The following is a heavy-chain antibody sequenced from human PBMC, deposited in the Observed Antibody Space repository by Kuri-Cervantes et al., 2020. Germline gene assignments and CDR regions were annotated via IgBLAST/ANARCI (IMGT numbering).Heavy chain of an antibody. CDR1: GFTFSSYG. Sequence: GESLKISCAASGFTFSSYGMHWVRQAPGKGLEWVSSISSSSSYTYYADSVKGRFTISRDNAKNSLYLQMNSLRAEDTAVYYCARDGGATGDAFDIWGQGTMVTVSS. D-gene: IGHD1-26*01. CDR2: ISSSSSYT. J-gene: IGHJ3*02. CDR3: ARDGGATGDAFDI. V-gene: IGHV3-21*01.